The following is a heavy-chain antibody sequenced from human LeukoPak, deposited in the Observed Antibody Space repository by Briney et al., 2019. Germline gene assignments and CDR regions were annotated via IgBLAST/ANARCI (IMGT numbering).Heavy chain of an antibody. V-gene: IGHV3-30*18. CDR1: GFTFSSYG. CDR2: ISYDGSNK. Sequence: GGSLRLSCAASGFTFSSYGMHWVRQAPGKGLEWVAVISYDGSNKYYADSVKGRFTISRDNSKNTLYLQMNSLRAEDTAVYYCAKEVEYCSSTSCYDYYYGMDVWGQGTTVTVSS. J-gene: IGHJ6*02. CDR3: AKEVEYCSSTSCYDYYYGMDV. D-gene: IGHD2-2*01.